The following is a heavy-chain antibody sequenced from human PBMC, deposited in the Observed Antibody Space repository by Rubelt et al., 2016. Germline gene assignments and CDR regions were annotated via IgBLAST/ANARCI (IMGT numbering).Heavy chain of an antibody. J-gene: IGHJ4*02. CDR2: ISGSRGST. Sequence: GKGPEWVSVISGSRGSTYYADSVKGRFTISRDNSKDTLYLQMHSLRVEDTAVYYCAKGPPFRWGQGTLVTVFS. V-gene: IGHV3-23*01. CDR3: AKGPPFR.